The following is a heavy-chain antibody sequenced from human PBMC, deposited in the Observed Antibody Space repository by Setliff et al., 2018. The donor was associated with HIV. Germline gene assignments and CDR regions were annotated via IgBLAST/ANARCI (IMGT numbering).Heavy chain of an antibody. J-gene: IGHJ3*02. CDR3: AKTMEPYSSGWYGPTVDAFEI. D-gene: IGHD6-19*01. CDR1: GFTFSYYG. CDR2: IRYDDTYK. V-gene: IGHV3-30*02. Sequence: GGSLRLSCATSGFTFSYYGMHWVRQAPGKGVEWVAFIRYDDTYKYYADSVKGRFTISRDNAKNSLYLQMNSLRAEESAVYYCAKTMEPYSSGWYGPTVDAFEIWGQGTRVTVSS.